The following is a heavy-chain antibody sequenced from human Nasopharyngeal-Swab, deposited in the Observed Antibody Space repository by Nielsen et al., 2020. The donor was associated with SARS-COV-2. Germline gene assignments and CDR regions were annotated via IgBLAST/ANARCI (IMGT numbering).Heavy chain of an antibody. CDR3: ARRVPPFSSSWYQRYYYYYMDV. D-gene: IGHD6-13*01. J-gene: IGHJ6*03. CDR2: MNPNSGNT. Sequence: WVRQAPGQGLEWMGWMNPNSGNTGYAQKFQGRVTMTRNTSISTAYMELSSLRSEDTAVYCCARRVPPFSSSWYQRYYYYYMDVWGKGTTVTVSS. V-gene: IGHV1-8*01.